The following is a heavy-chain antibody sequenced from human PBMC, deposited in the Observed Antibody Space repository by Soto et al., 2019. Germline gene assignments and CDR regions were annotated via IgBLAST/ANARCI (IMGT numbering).Heavy chain of an antibody. D-gene: IGHD7-27*01. Sequence: ASVKVSCKASGGAFSSYTSSWVRQAPGQGLEWMGRIIPILGIANYAQKFQGRVTITADKSTSTAYMELSSLRSEDTAVYYCAGLTGDYYYHSYLDVWAKGPTVTVSS. CDR2: IIPILGIA. V-gene: IGHV1-69*02. CDR3: AGLTGDYYYHSYLDV. CDR1: GGAFSSYT. J-gene: IGHJ6*03.